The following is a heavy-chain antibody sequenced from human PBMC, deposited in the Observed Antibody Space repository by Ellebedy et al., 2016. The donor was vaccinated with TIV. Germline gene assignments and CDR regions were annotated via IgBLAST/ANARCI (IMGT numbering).Heavy chain of an antibody. J-gene: IGHJ6*02. CDR1: GFTFDDYA. V-gene: IGHV3-9*01. Sequence: GGSLRLSXAASGFTFDDYAMHWVRQAPGKGLEWVSGISWNSGSIGYADSVKGRFTISRDNAKNSLYLQMNSLRAEDTALYYCAKDFGGIYYYYYYGMGVWGQGTTVTVSS. CDR2: ISWNSGSI. D-gene: IGHD2-21*01. CDR3: AKDFGGIYYYYYYGMGV.